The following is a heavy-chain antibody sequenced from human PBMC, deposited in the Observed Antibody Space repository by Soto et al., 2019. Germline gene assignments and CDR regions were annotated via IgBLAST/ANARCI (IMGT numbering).Heavy chain of an antibody. V-gene: IGHV3-30*18. Sequence: QVQLVESGGGVVQPGGSLRLSCAASGFTFSSYGMHWVRQAPGKGLEWVAVISYDGSNKYYADSVKGRFTISRDNSKNTLYLQMISRRAGDTAVYYCAKEGIRTDYDFWSGYLDYWSQVTLDNVSS. J-gene: IGHJ4*02. CDR3: AKEGIRTDYDFWSGYLDY. CDR2: ISYDGSNK. D-gene: IGHD3-3*01. CDR1: GFTFSSYG.